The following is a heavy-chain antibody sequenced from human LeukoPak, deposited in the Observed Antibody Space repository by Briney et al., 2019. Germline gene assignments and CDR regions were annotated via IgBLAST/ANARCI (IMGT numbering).Heavy chain of an antibody. CDR2: IYYSGST. D-gene: IGHD3-22*01. CDR3: ARHYYDSTGYALLYDAFDI. CDR1: GGSISSSSYY. V-gene: IGHV4-39*07. J-gene: IGHJ3*02. Sequence: SETPSLTCTVSGGSISSSSYYWGWIRQPPGKGLEWIGSIYYSGSTHYNPSLKSRVTISVDTSKNQFSLKLSSVTAADTAVYYCARHYYDSTGYALLYDAFDIWGQGTMVTVSS.